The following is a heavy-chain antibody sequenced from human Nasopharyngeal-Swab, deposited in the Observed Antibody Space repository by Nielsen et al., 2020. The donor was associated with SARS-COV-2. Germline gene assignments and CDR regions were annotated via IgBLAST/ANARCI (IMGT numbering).Heavy chain of an antibody. CDR3: ARGTSIAVPEPPYYYGMDV. CDR2: IIPIFGTA. J-gene: IGHJ6*02. Sequence: SVKVSCKASGGTFGSYAISWVRQAPGQGLEWMGGIIPIFGTANYAQKFQGRVTITADESTSTAYMELSSLRSEDTAVYYCARGTSIAVPEPPYYYGMDVWGQGTTVTVSS. V-gene: IGHV1-69*13. CDR1: GGTFGSYA. D-gene: IGHD6-19*01.